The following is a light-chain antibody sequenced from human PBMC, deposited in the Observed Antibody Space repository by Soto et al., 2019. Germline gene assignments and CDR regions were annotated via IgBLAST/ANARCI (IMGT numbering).Light chain of an antibody. V-gene: IGLV2-14*01. CDR1: SGDIGSYNR. J-gene: IGLJ1*01. CDR2: EVT. CDR3: SSYTNINTRACV. Sequence: QYVLTQPASVSGSPGQSITISCTGTSGDIGSYNRVSWYQQHPGKAPKLIIYEVTDRSSGVSNRFSGSKSGNTASLTISGLQAEDEAEYYCSSYTNINTRACVFGTGTKVTVL.